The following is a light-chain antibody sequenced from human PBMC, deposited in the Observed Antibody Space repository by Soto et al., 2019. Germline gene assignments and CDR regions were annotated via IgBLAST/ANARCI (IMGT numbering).Light chain of an antibody. J-gene: IGKJ4*01. CDR2: GAS. V-gene: IGKV3-20*01. CDR1: QSVSSSY. CDR3: QQYGSSPLT. Sequence: EIVLTQSPGTLSLSPGERATLSCRASQSVSSSYLAWYQQKPGQAPRLLIYGASSRATGIPDRFSGSGSRTDCTLTISRLEPEDFAVYYCQQYGSSPLTFGGGTKVEIK.